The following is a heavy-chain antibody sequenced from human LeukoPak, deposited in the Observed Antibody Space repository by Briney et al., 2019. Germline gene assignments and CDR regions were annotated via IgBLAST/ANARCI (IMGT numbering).Heavy chain of an antibody. Sequence: PSETLSLTCTVSGDSMHSYYWSWIRQSPEKGLEWIGRAYSGVNAYYNPSLQSRVTISVDKSNNQCSLELASVTAADTALYYCAREKSGTLTRAYYYIDVWGRGITVTVSS. CDR3: AREKSGTLTRAYYYIDV. CDR2: AYSGVNA. CDR1: GDSMHSYY. J-gene: IGHJ6*03. D-gene: IGHD1-26*01. V-gene: IGHV4-4*07.